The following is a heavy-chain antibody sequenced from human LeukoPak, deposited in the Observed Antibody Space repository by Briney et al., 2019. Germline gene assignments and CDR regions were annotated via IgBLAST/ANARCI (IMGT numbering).Heavy chain of an antibody. CDR1: GGSFSGYY. Sequence: SETLSLTCAVSGGSFSGYYWSWIRQPPGKGLEWIGEINDSGSTNYNPSLKSRVTISVDTSKNQFSLKLSSVTAADTAVYYCARRSSGSFDYWGQGTLVTVSS. CDR2: INDSGST. D-gene: IGHD3-22*01. V-gene: IGHV4-34*01. CDR3: ARRSSGSFDY. J-gene: IGHJ4*02.